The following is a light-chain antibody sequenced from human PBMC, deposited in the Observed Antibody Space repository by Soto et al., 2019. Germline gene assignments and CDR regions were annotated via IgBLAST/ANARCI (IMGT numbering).Light chain of an antibody. CDR2: GGS. Sequence: DIQMTQSPSSLSASVGDRVTITCQASQAIRNYLNWYQQRPGTAPKLLIYGGSTLETGVPSRFSGRGSAADFTLTISSLQPEDIATYYCQQYDTLPPTFGGWTKVEIK. CDR3: QQYDTLPPT. CDR1: QAIRNY. J-gene: IGKJ4*01. V-gene: IGKV1-33*01.